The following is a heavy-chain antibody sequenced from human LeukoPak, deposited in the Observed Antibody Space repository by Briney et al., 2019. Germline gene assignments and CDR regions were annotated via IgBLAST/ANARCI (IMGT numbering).Heavy chain of an antibody. CDR3: ATLYSSGWYSAFDI. D-gene: IGHD6-19*01. Sequence: PGGTLRLSCAASGFTFSSYAMHWVRQAPGKGLEWVAVISYDGSNKYYADSVKGRFAISRDNSKNTLYLQMNSLRAEDTAVYYCATLYSSGWYSAFDIWGQGTMVTVSS. V-gene: IGHV3-30*09. CDR2: ISYDGSNK. J-gene: IGHJ3*02. CDR1: GFTFSSYA.